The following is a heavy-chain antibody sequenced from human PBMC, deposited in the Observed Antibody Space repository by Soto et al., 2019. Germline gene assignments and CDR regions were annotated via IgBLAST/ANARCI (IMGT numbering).Heavy chain of an antibody. CDR2: ISNSGSVL. V-gene: IGHV3-11*01. D-gene: IGHD1-26*01. CDR1: GFTFSDYY. J-gene: IGHJ3*02. CDR3: AKERGSGSYYGAFDI. Sequence: QVQLVESGGGLVKPGGSLRLSCAASGFTFSDYYMSWIRQAPGKGLEWVSYISNSGSVLYYADSVRGRFTISRDNAKNSLYLQMNSLRAEDTAVYYCAKERGSGSYYGAFDIWGQGTMVTVSS.